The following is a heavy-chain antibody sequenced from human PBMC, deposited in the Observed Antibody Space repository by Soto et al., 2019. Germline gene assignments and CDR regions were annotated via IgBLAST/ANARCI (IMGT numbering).Heavy chain of an antibody. V-gene: IGHV1-3*01. CDR2: INAGNGNT. CDR3: ARDRAVAGTRYFDY. Sequence: GASVKVSCKASGYTFTSYAMHWVRQAPGQRLEWMGWINAGNGNTKYSQKFQGRVTITRDTSASTAYMELSSLRSEDTAVYYCARDRAVAGTRYFDYWGQGTLVTVSS. J-gene: IGHJ4*02. CDR1: GYTFTSYA. D-gene: IGHD6-19*01.